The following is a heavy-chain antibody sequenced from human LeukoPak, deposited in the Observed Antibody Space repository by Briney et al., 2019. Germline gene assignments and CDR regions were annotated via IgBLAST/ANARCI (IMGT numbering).Heavy chain of an antibody. D-gene: IGHD3-10*01. J-gene: IGHJ4*02. CDR2: ICGSAFNS. CDR1: GFTFSSFA. CDR3: AASGFGSGSYYAAFDY. Sequence: GGSLRLSCAASGFTFSSFAMGWVRQAPGKGLEWVSAICGSAFNSYYGDSVKGRFTISRDNSKNTLYLQMNSLRAEDTAVYYCAASGFGSGSYYAAFDYWGQGTLVTVSS. V-gene: IGHV3-23*01.